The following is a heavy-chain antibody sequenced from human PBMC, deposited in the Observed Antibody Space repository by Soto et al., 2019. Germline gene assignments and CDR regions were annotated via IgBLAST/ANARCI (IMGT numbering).Heavy chain of an antibody. V-gene: IGHV1-24*01. D-gene: IGHD4-17*01. CDR3: VRVYGEIDY. CDR1: GYTLTELS. J-gene: IGHJ4*02. CDR2: FDPEDGET. Sequence: ASVKVSCKVSGYTLTELSMHWVRQAPGKGLEWMGGFDPEDGETIYAQQFQGRVIMTRSTSISTAYMELSSLRSEDTGVYYCVRVYGEIDYWGPGTLVTVSS.